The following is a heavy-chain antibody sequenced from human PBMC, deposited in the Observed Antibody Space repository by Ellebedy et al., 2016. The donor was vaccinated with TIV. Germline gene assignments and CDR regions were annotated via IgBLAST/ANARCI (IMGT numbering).Heavy chain of an antibody. CDR2: FDPEDGET. V-gene: IGHV1-24*01. CDR3: ATWSGYNFDY. D-gene: IGHD3-3*01. CDR1: GYTLTDLS. J-gene: IGHJ4*02. Sequence: AASVKVSCKVSGYTLTDLSMHWVRQAPGKGLEWMGGFDPEDGETIYAQKFQGRVTMTEDTSTDTAYMELSSLRSEDTAVYYCATWSGYNFDYWGQGTLVTVSS.